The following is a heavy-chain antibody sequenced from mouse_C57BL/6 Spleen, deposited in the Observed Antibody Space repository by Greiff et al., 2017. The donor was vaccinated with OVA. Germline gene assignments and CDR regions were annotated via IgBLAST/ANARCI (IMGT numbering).Heavy chain of an antibody. J-gene: IGHJ1*03. D-gene: IGHD1-1*01. CDR3: ARSAFITTVVATEYFDV. CDR2: INPNYGTT. V-gene: IGHV1-39*01. Sequence: HLVESGPELVKPGASVKISCKASGYSFTDYNMNWVKQSNGKSLEWIGVINPNYGTTSYNQKFKGKATLTVDQSSSTAYMQLNSLTSEDSAVYYCARSAFITTVVATEYFDVWGTGTTVTVPS. CDR1: GYSFTDYN.